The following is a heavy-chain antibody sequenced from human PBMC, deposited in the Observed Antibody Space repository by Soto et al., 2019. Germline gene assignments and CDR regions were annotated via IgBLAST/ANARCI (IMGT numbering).Heavy chain of an antibody. V-gene: IGHV4-61*01. D-gene: IGHD3-16*02. CDR1: GGSVSSGNSY. J-gene: IGHJ4*02. Sequence: PSETLSLTCSVSGGSVSSGNSYWSWIRQPPGKGLEWIGYIYYSGSTNYNPSLKSRVTISVETSKNQFSLKLSSVTAADTAVYYCATTPYYDYVWGSYRYYFDYWGQGTLVTVSS. CDR2: IYYSGST. CDR3: ATTPYYDYVWGSYRYYFDY.